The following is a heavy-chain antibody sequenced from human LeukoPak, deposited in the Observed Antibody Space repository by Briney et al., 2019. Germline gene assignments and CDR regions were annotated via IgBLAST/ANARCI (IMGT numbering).Heavy chain of an antibody. CDR2: ISGSGSGGST. V-gene: IGHV3-23*01. Sequence: PGGSLRLSCAASGFTFSSSAMSWVSQAPGKGLEWVSSISGSGSGGSTYYADSVKGRFTISRDNSNNTLYLQMNSRIAEDTAVYYCARVDTAMVAGGGDYWGQGTLVTVSS. D-gene: IGHD5-18*01. CDR3: ARVDTAMVAGGGDY. J-gene: IGHJ4*02. CDR1: GFTFSSSA.